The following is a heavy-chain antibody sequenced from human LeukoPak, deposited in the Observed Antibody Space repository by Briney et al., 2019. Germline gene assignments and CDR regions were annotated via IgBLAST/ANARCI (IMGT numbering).Heavy chain of an antibody. CDR2: TNHSGST. Sequence: SETLSLTCAVYGGSFSGYYWSWIRQPPGKGLEWIGETNHSGSTNYNPSLKSRVTISADTSENQFSLKLSSVTAADTAVYYCARDRSRYSSTWGFDYWGQGTLVTVSS. J-gene: IGHJ4*02. D-gene: IGHD6-13*01. CDR1: GGSFSGYY. CDR3: ARDRSRYSSTWGFDY. V-gene: IGHV4-34*09.